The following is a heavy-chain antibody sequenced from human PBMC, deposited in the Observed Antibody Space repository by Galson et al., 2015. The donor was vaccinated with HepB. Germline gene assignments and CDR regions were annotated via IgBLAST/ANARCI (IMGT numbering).Heavy chain of an antibody. J-gene: IGHJ3*02. CDR2: ISSSSSTI. CDR3: ARAATYYDFWSGYYTGQGVDAFDI. CDR1: GFTFSSYS. Sequence: SLRLSCAASGFTFSSYSMNWVRQAPGKGLEWVSYISSSSSTIYYADSVKGRFTISRDNAKNSLYLQMNSLRDEDTAVYYCARAATYYDFWSGYYTGQGVDAFDIWGQGTMVTVSS. V-gene: IGHV3-48*02. D-gene: IGHD3-3*01.